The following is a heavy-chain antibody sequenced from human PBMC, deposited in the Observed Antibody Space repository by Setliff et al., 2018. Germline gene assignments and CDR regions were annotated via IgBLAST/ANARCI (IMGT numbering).Heavy chain of an antibody. Sequence: AASVKVSCKTSGYIFTNYYIHWVRQAPGQGLEWMGWINANTGGTREVQKFKGRVTMTRDTSIDTAYMEVNRLTYDDTAVYYCARVGGYASAWHGIEPFDIWGQGTKVTVSS. V-gene: IGHV1-2*02. CDR3: ARVGGYASAWHGIEPFDI. D-gene: IGHD6-19*01. J-gene: IGHJ3*02. CDR2: INANTGGT. CDR1: GYIFTNYY.